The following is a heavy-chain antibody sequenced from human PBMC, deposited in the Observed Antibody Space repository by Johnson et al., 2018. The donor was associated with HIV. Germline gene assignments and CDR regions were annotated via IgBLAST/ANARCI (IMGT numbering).Heavy chain of an antibody. CDR1: GFTVSSNY. Sequence: QEQLVESGGGVVQPGRSLRLSCAASGFTVSSNYMSWVRQAPGKGLEWVAVISYDGSNKYYADSVKGRFTISRDNSKNTLYLQMKSLRVEDTAVYYCARSPETGDRLWRAFDIWGHGTMVTVSS. D-gene: IGHD4-17*01. CDR2: ISYDGSNK. J-gene: IGHJ3*02. V-gene: IGHV3-30-3*01. CDR3: ARSPETGDRLWRAFDI.